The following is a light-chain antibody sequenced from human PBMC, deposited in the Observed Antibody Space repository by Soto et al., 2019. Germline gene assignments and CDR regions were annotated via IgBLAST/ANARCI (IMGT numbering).Light chain of an antibody. CDR1: QSFSNNY. V-gene: IGKV3-20*01. CDR2: GAS. J-gene: IGKJ1*01. Sequence: EIVCTQSAGTLSLSPGERATLSCRASQSFSNNYLAWYQQKPGQAPRLLIYGASNRATGIPDRFSGSGSGTDFTLTISRLEPEDFAVYYCQQYGSPGTFGQGTKVDMK. CDR3: QQYGSPGT.